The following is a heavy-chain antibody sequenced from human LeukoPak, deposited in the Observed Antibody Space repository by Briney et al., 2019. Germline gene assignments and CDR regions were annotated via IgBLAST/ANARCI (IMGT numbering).Heavy chain of an antibody. D-gene: IGHD3-10*01. CDR2: ISGSGGST. V-gene: IGHV3-23*01. J-gene: IGHJ6*02. CDR1: GFTFSSYA. CDR3: AKYNYYGSGSYYNYYYYGMDV. Sequence: GGSLRLSCAASGFTFSSYAMSWGRQAPGKGLEWVSAISGSGGSTYYADSVKGRFTISRDNSKNTLYLQMNSLRAEDTAVYYCAKYNYYGSGSYYNYYYYGMDVWGQGTTVTVSS.